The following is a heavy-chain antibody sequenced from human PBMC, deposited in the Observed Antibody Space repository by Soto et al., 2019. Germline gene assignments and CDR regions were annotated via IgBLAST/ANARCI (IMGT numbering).Heavy chain of an antibody. CDR1: GYIFSNYG. V-gene: IGHV1-18*01. CDR3: ARERDGSSWSSAESLQY. J-gene: IGHJ1*01. Sequence: QVHLVQSGAEVKKPGASVKVSCKASGYIFSNYGISWVREAPGQGLEWMGWISTYNANTYYAQKFQGRVTMTTDTSTSTAYMELRSLRSDDTAVFYYARERDGSSWSSAESLQYWGQGTLVTVSS. CDR2: ISTYNANT. D-gene: IGHD6-13*01.